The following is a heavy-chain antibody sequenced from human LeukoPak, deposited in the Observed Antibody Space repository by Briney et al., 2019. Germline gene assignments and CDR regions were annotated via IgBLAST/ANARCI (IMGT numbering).Heavy chain of an antibody. Sequence: PGGSLRLSCAASGFTFDDYAMHWVRQAPGKGLEWVSGISWNSGSIGYADSVKGRFTISRDNAKNSLYLQMNSLRAEDTALYYCAKDTMSGYSYVWDAFDIWGQGTMVTVSS. CDR1: GFTFDDYA. D-gene: IGHD5-18*01. CDR3: AKDTMSGYSYVWDAFDI. J-gene: IGHJ3*02. V-gene: IGHV3-9*01. CDR2: ISWNSGSI.